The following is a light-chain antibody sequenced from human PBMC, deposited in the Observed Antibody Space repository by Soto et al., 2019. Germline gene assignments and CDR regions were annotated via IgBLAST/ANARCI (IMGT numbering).Light chain of an antibody. J-gene: IGKJ3*01. Sequence: DIQMTQSPTSLSASVGDRVTITCRASQGIRNFVAWYQQKPGKAPKLLIYAASTWQSGVPSRFSGSGSGTDFTLTISSLQPEDVATYSCQKYSSVPVFGPGTKVEIK. V-gene: IGKV1-27*01. CDR1: QGIRNF. CDR2: AAS. CDR3: QKYSSVPV.